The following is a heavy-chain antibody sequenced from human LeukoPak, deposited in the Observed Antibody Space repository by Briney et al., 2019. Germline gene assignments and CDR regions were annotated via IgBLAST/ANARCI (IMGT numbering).Heavy chain of an antibody. V-gene: IGHV1-18*01. Sequence: GASVNVSFTASGYTFTIYGISWVRQAPGQGLEWMGWISAYNGNTNYAQKLQGRVTMTTDTSTSTAYMELRSLRSDDTAVYYCAREPGYSSSWYEGFDYWGQGTLVTVSS. CDR1: GYTFTIYG. CDR3: AREPGYSSSWYEGFDY. CDR2: ISAYNGNT. D-gene: IGHD6-13*01. J-gene: IGHJ4*02.